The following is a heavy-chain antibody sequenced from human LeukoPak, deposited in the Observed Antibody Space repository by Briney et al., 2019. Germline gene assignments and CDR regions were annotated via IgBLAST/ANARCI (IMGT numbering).Heavy chain of an antibody. CDR3: ASPAFWSGYYLDP. J-gene: IGHJ5*02. CDR1: GGTFSSYA. D-gene: IGHD3-3*01. Sequence: SMKVSCKASGGTFSSYAISWVRQAPGQGLEWMGGIIPIFGTANYAQKFQGRVTITTDESTSTAYMELSSLRSEDTAVYYCASPAFWSGYYLDPWGQGTLVTVSS. V-gene: IGHV1-69*05. CDR2: IIPIFGTA.